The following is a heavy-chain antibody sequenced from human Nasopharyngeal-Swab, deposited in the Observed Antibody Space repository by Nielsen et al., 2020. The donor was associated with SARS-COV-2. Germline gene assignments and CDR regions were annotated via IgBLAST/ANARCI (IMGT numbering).Heavy chain of an antibody. J-gene: IGHJ4*02. CDR1: GGSISSGSYY. Sequence: SETLSLTCTVSGGSISSGSYYWSWIRQPAGKGLEWIGRIYTSGSTNYNPSLKSRVTISVDTSKNQFSLKLSSVTAADTAVYYCARLRDKMVVTVDYWGQGTLVTVSS. CDR3: ARLRDKMVVTVDY. D-gene: IGHD2-21*02. CDR2: IYTSGST. V-gene: IGHV4-61*02.